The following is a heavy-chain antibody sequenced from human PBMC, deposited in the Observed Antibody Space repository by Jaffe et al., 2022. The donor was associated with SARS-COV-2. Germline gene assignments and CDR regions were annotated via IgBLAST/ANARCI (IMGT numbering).Heavy chain of an antibody. V-gene: IGHV4-34*01. CDR1: GGSFSGYY. CDR2: INHSGST. CDR3: ASPLRITPILSGRGDAFDI. D-gene: IGHD3-9*01. J-gene: IGHJ3*02. Sequence: QVQLQQWGAGLLKPSETLSLTCAVYGGSFSGYYWSWIRQPPGKGLEWIGEINHSGSTNYNPSLKSRVTISVDTSKNQFSLKLSSVTAADTAVYYCASPLRITPILSGRGDAFDIWGQGTMVTVSS.